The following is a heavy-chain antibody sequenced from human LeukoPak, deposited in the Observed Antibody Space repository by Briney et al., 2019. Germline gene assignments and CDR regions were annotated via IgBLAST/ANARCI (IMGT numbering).Heavy chain of an antibody. D-gene: IGHD6-19*01. J-gene: IGHJ6*02. CDR1: GFTFSSYG. V-gene: IGHV3-30*18. CDR2: ISYDGSNK. Sequence: PWGSLRLSCAASGFTFSSYGMHWVRQAPGKWLEWEAVISYDGSNKYYADSVKGRFTISRDNSKNTLYLQMNSLRAEDTAVYYCAKLWASSGLGEDLYYYYGMDVWGQGTTVTVSS. CDR3: AKLWASSGLGEDLYYYYGMDV.